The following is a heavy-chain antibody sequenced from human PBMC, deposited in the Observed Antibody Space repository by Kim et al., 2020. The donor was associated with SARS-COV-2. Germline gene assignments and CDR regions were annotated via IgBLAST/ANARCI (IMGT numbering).Heavy chain of an antibody. D-gene: IGHD2-21*01. V-gene: IGHV3-23*01. CDR3: MKGGWGWIWDH. CDR1: GFTFTGHA. Sequence: GGSLRLSCTTSGFTFTGHAMSWVRQAPGKGLEWVSSIAGSDGTTYYVDSVRGRFTISRDDSKNTLYLQMSALRGDDTAVYYCMKGGWGWIWDHWGRGTL. J-gene: IGHJ4*02. CDR2: IAGSDGTT.